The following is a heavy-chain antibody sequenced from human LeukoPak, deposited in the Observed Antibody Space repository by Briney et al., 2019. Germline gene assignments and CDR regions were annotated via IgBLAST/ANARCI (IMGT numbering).Heavy chain of an antibody. CDR3: AKTPTPSSGWDCYFDY. CDR2: ISGSGGST. D-gene: IGHD6-19*01. J-gene: IGHJ4*02. CDR1: GFTFSSYA. Sequence: PGGSLRLSCAASGFTFSSYAMSWVRQAPGKGLEWVSAISGSGGSTYYADSVKGRFTISRDNSKNTLYLQMNSLRAEDTAVYYCAKTPTPSSGWDCYFDYWGQGTLVTVSS. V-gene: IGHV3-23*01.